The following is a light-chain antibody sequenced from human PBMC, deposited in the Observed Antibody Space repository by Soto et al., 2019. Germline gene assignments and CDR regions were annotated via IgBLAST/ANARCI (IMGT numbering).Light chain of an antibody. Sequence: EFVLTQSPGTLSLSPGERATLSCRASQSVGSNSLAWYQQNPGQAPRILIYGASTRAPGIPDRFSGSGSGTDFTLTISRLEPEDFAVYYCQQYGTSPPLTFGGGTKVEIK. CDR1: QSVGSNS. CDR3: QQYGTSPPLT. CDR2: GAS. J-gene: IGKJ4*01. V-gene: IGKV3-20*01.